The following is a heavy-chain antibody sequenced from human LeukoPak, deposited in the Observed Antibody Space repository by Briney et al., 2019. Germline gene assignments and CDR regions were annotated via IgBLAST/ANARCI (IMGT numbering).Heavy chain of an antibody. D-gene: IGHD3-16*01. CDR3: ARGQSMYY. CDR2: ISPHTYTT. Sequence: GASVKVSCKASGYTFNNFVISWVRQAPGQGLEWVGWISPHTYTTKYAQKVQGRLTMTTDASTTTVYMELRSLRFDDTAVYFCARGQSMYYWGQGTPVTVSP. CDR1: GYTFNNFV. V-gene: IGHV1-18*01. J-gene: IGHJ4*02.